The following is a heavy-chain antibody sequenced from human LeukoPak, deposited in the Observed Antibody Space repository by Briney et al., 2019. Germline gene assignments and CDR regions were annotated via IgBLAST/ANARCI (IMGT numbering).Heavy chain of an antibody. CDR2: INTDGTMT. CDR1: GFPFSNYW. CDR3: SRIIVGATGVDY. Sequence: GGSLRLSCVASGFPFSNYWMHWVRQAPGKGLVWVSRINTDGTMTHYADSVKGRFTISRDNAKNTLYLQMNSLRAEDTAVYYCSRIIVGATGVDYWGQGTLVTVSS. D-gene: IGHD1-26*01. V-gene: IGHV3-74*01. J-gene: IGHJ4*02.